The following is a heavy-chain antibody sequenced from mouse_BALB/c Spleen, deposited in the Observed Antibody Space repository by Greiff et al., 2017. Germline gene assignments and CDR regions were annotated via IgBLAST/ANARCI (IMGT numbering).Heavy chain of an antibody. CDR2: IYPSDSYT. D-gene: IGHD1-1*01. CDR3: TRSFTTVVPFAY. V-gene: IGHV1-69*02. J-gene: IGHJ3*01. Sequence: QVQLQQPGAELVRPGASVKLSCKASGYTFTSYWINWVKQRPGQGLEWIGNIYPSDSYTNYNQKFKDKATLTVDKSSSTAYMQLSSPTSEDSAVYYCTRSFTTVVPFAYWGQGTLVTVSA. CDR1: GYTFTSYW.